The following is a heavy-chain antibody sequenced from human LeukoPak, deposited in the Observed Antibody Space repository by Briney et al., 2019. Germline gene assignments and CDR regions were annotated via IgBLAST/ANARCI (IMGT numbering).Heavy chain of an antibody. CDR1: GFTFDDYG. CDR3: ARGRYDSSGYYQYYFDY. V-gene: IGHV3-20*04. Sequence: GGSLRLSCAASGFTFDDYGMSWVRQAPGKGLEWVSGINWNGGSTGYADSVKGRFTISRDNAKNSLYLQMNSLRAEDAALYYCARGRYDSSGYYQYYFDYWGQGTLVTVSS. CDR2: INWNGGST. J-gene: IGHJ4*02. D-gene: IGHD3-22*01.